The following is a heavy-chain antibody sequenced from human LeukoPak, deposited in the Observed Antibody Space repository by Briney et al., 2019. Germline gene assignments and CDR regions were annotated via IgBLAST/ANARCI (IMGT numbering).Heavy chain of an antibody. J-gene: IGHJ3*02. CDR1: GYTFSSYS. CDR3: AKIISDWSRGAFDI. CDR2: ISSSGNYI. D-gene: IGHD6-19*01. Sequence: ASVKVSCKASGYTFSSYSMNWVRQAPGKGLEWVSSISSSGNYIYYADSVKGRFTISRDNAKNSLYLQMNSLRAEDTAVYYCAKIISDWSRGAFDIWGQGTMVTVSS. V-gene: IGHV3-21*01.